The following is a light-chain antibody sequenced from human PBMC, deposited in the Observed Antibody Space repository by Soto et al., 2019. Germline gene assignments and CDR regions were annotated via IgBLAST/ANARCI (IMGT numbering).Light chain of an antibody. CDR2: AAS. Sequence: DIQMTQSPSSLSASVGDRVTITCRASQSISSYLNWYQQKPGKAPKLLIYAASSLQSGVPSRFRGSGSGTDVTLTISSLQPEDFATYYCQQSYSTPQTFGQGTKVEIK. CDR3: QQSYSTPQT. CDR1: QSISSY. J-gene: IGKJ1*01. V-gene: IGKV1-39*01.